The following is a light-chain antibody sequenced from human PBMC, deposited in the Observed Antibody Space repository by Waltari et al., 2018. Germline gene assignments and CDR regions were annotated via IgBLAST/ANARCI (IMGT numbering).Light chain of an antibody. Sequence: DIVMTQSPDSLAVSLGERATIDCKSSQSVFYRSDNKNYLAWYQPKPGQPPKLLFYWASTRESVVPDRFSASGSGTDFTLTINNLQAEDVAVYYCQQYYRSRTFGQGTKVEIK. CDR3: QQYYRSRT. V-gene: IGKV4-1*01. CDR1: QSVFYRSDNKNY. J-gene: IGKJ1*01. CDR2: WAS.